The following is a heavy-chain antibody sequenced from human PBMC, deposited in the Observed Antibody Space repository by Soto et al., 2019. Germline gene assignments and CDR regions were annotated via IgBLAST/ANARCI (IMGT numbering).Heavy chain of an antibody. Sequence: GGSLRLSCAASGFTFSNYAMSWVRQAPGKGLEWVSLVSATAGTTYYADSVKGRFTISRDNSKNTVYLQMNSLRAEDTAVYYCAKDVDTAMVNYFDYWGQGTLVTVSS. D-gene: IGHD5-18*01. V-gene: IGHV3-23*01. CDR3: AKDVDTAMVNYFDY. CDR1: GFTFSNYA. J-gene: IGHJ4*02. CDR2: VSATAGTT.